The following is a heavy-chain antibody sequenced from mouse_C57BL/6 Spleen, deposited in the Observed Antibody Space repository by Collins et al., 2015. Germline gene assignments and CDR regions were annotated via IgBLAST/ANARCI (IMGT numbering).Heavy chain of an antibody. CDR3: VRDRYAMDY. J-gene: IGHJ4*01. Sequence: EVQLVETGGGLVQPKGSLKLSCAASGFTFNTNAMNWVRQAPGKGLEWVARIRSKSNNYATYYADSVKDRFTISRDDSQSMLYLQMNNLKTEDTAMYYCVRDRYAMDYWGQGTSVTVSS. V-gene: IGHV10S3*01. CDR1: GFTFNTNA. CDR2: IRSKSNNYAT.